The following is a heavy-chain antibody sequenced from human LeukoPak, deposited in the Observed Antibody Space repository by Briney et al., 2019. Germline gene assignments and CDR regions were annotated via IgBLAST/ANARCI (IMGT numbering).Heavy chain of an antibody. CDR2: IYHSGCT. D-gene: IGHD5-18*01. J-gene: IGHJ4*02. V-gene: IGHV4-30-2*01. CDR1: GGSISSGGYS. Sequence: SQTLSLTCAVSGGSISSGGYSWSWIRQPPGKGLEWIGYIYHSGCTYYNPSLKSRVTRSVDRSKIQFSLKLSSVTAADTAVYCGASGDTTMAIDCWGQGTLVTVSS. CDR3: ASGDTTMAIDC.